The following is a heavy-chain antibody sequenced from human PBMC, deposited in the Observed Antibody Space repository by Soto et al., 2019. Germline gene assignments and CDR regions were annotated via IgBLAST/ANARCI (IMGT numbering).Heavy chain of an antibody. Sequence: PGGSLRLSCAASGFTFSSYGMHWVRQAPGKGLEWVAVIWYDGSNKYYADSVKGRFTISRDNSRNTLYLQMNSLRAEDTAVYYCARDRDYGDYDYFDYWGQGTLVTVSS. V-gene: IGHV3-33*01. J-gene: IGHJ4*02. CDR1: GFTFSSYG. CDR2: IWYDGSNK. CDR3: ARDRDYGDYDYFDY. D-gene: IGHD4-17*01.